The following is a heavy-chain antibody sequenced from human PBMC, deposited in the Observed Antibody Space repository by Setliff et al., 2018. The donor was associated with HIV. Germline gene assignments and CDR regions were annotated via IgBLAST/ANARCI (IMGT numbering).Heavy chain of an antibody. CDR1: GGSISSSSYY. CDR2: IYYSGSI. CDR3: ARVYGGYGEIDY. J-gene: IGHJ4*02. D-gene: IGHD3-10*01. Sequence: SETLSLTCTVSGGSISSSSYYWGWIRQPPGKGLEWIGSIYYSGSIYYDQSLKSRVTISVDTSKNELSLKLRSVTAADTAVYYCARVYGGYGEIDYWGQGTLVTVSS. V-gene: IGHV4-39*01.